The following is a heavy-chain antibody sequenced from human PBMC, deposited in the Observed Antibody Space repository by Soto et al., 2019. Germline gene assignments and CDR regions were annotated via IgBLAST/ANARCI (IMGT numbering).Heavy chain of an antibody. J-gene: IGHJ4*02. V-gene: IGHV1-3*01. CDR1: GYAFTSYA. CDR2: INAGNGNT. D-gene: IGHD3-22*01. CDR3: ARGAGRGYPQDFDY. Sequence: GTSVKVSCKASGYAFTSYAMHWVRQAPGQRLEWMGWINAGNGNTKYSQKFQGRVTITRDTSASTAYMELSSLRSEDTAVYYCARGAGRGYPQDFDYWGQGTLVTVSS.